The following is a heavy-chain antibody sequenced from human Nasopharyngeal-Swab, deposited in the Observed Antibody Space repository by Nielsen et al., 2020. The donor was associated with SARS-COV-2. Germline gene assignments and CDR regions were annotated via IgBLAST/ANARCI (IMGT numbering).Heavy chain of an antibody. V-gene: IGHV1-46*01. CDR3: ARDPTPTGASVLYYYYGMDV. D-gene: IGHD4/OR15-4a*01. J-gene: IGHJ6*02. CDR2: INPSGGST. Sequence: WVRQAPGQGLEWMGIINPSGGSTSYAQKFQGRVTMTRDMSTSTVYMELSSLRSEDTAVYYCARDPTPTGASVLYYYYGMDVWGQGTTVTVSS.